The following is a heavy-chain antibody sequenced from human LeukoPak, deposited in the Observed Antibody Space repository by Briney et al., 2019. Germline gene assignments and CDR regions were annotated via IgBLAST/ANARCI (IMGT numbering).Heavy chain of an antibody. CDR3: ARGRYDSSGYLFDY. D-gene: IGHD3-22*01. V-gene: IGHV4-59*01. CDR2: IYYSGST. J-gene: IGHJ4*02. CDR1: GGSISSYY. Sequence: SETLSLTCTVSGGSISSYYWSWIRQPPGKGLEWIGYIYYSGSTNYNPSLKSRVTISVDTSKNQFSLKLSSVTAADTAVYYCARGRYDSSGYLFDYWGQGTLVTVSS.